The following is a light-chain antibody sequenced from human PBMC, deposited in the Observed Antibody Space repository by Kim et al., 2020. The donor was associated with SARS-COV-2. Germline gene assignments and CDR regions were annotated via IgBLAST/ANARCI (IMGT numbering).Light chain of an antibody. V-gene: IGKV3-20*01. Sequence: LPPGGRATLSCRAIQRGSCSYLAWYLQEPGQAPWLLIYCASSRATVIPDRFSGSGSGTDFTLTISRLEPEDFAVYYCQQYGSSPGTFGQGTKLEI. CDR3: QQYGSSPGT. CDR2: CAS. J-gene: IGKJ2*01. CDR1: QRGSCSY.